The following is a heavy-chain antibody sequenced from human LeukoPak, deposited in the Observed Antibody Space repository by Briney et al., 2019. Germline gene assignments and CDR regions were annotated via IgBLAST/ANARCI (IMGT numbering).Heavy chain of an antibody. CDR1: GGSISGSISGPH. Sequence: PSETLSLTCTVSGGSISGSISGPHWRWVRQPAGKGLEWIGRIHSSGSTKYNPSLKSRVTMSVDTSKNQLFLRLTSVTAADTALYYCARGSQNYYKPFDNWGQGTLVTVSS. D-gene: IGHD3-22*01. CDR2: IHSSGST. V-gene: IGHV4-4*07. CDR3: ARGSQNYYKPFDN. J-gene: IGHJ4*02.